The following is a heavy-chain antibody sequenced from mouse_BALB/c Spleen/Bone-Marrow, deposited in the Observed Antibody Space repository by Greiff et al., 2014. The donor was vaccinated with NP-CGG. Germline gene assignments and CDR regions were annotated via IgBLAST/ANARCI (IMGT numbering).Heavy chain of an antibody. CDR2: ISSGSSTI. CDR1: GFTFSSFG. CDR3: ARDDYDYAMDY. V-gene: IGHV5-17*02. D-gene: IGHD2-4*01. Sequence: VQLKESGGGLVQPGGSRKLSCAASGFTFSSFGMHWVRQAPEKGLEWVAYISSGSSTIYYADTVKGRFTISRDNPKNTLFLQMTSLRSGDTAMYYCARDDYDYAMDYWGQGTSVTVSS. J-gene: IGHJ4*01.